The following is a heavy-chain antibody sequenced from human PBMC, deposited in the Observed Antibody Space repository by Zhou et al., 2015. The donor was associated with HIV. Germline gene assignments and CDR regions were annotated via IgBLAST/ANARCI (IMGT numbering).Heavy chain of an antibody. D-gene: IGHD2-2*01. Sequence: QMQLVQSGPEVKKPGTSMKVSCKASGVSFTTSAVQWVRQARGQRLEWIGWIVVGSGNTNYAQQFQERVTITRDTSTSTVYMELSSLRSEDTAVYYCARDLPGYCSSTSCYNWFDPWGQGTLVTVSS. CDR1: GVSFTTSA. J-gene: IGHJ5*02. CDR3: ARDLPGYCSSTSCYNWFDP. CDR2: IVVGSGNT. V-gene: IGHV1-58*01.